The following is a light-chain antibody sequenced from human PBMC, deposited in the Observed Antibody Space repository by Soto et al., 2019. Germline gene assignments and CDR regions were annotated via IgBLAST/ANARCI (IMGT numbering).Light chain of an antibody. J-gene: IGKJ5*01. Sequence: EVVLTQSPVTLSLSPGERATLSCRASQSVSSYLAWYQQKPGQAPRLLIYDISNRATGIPARFSGSGSGTDFTLTISNLEPDDFAVYYCQQRNDWQVTFGQGTRLEIK. V-gene: IGKV3-11*01. CDR3: QQRNDWQVT. CDR1: QSVSSY. CDR2: DIS.